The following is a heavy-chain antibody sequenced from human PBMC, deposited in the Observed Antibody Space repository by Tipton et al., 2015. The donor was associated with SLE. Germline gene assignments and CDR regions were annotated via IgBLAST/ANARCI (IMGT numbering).Heavy chain of an antibody. CDR1: GFTFSSYA. Sequence: SLRLSCAASGFTFSSYAMTWVRQAPGKGLEWVSDISGSGAATYHADSVQGRFTISRDNAKASLYLQMTSLRAEDTAVYYCARRINLDYWGQGTLVTVSS. CDR2: ISGSGAAT. CDR3: ARRINLDY. J-gene: IGHJ4*02. V-gene: IGHV3-23*01. D-gene: IGHD3-16*01.